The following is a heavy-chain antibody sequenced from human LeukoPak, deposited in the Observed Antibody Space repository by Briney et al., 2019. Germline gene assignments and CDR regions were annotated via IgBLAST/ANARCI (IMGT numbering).Heavy chain of an antibody. Sequence: SETLSLTCTVSGGSISSYCWSWIRQPPGKGLEWIGYIYYSGSTNYNPSLKSRVTISVDTSKNQFSLKLSSVTAADTAVYYCARLPDYPYYFDYWGQGTLVTVSS. CDR3: ARLPDYPYYFDY. CDR1: GGSISSYC. D-gene: IGHD4-11*01. CDR2: IYYSGST. V-gene: IGHV4-59*08. J-gene: IGHJ4*02.